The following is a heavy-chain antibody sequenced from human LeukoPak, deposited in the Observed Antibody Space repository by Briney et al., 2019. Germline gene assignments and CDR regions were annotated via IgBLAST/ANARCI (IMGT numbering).Heavy chain of an antibody. CDR2: INHSGST. CDR3: ARDRRHYDYVWGSYRFFDY. J-gene: IGHJ4*02. CDR1: GGSFSGYY. V-gene: IGHV4-34*01. D-gene: IGHD3-16*02. Sequence: SETLSLTCAVYGGSFSGYYWSWIRQPPGKGLEWIGEINHSGSTNYNPSLKSRVTISVDTSKNQFSLKLSSVTAADTAMYYCARDRRHYDYVWGSYRFFDYWGQGTLVTVSS.